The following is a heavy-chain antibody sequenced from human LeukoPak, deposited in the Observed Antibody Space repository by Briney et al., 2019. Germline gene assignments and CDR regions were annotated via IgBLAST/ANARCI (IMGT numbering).Heavy chain of an antibody. J-gene: IGHJ6*03. D-gene: IGHD2-2*01. CDR2: ILHDGSNK. CDR1: GFTFSNYA. Sequence: PGRSLRLSCAASGFTFSNYAMHWVRQAPGKGLEWVAVILHDGSNKYADSVKGRFTISRDNSKNTLYLQMNSLRAEDTAVYYCAKGDIVVVPAALLSLPGYYYMDVWGKGTTVTVSS. V-gene: IGHV3-30*04. CDR3: AKGDIVVVPAALLSLPGYYYMDV.